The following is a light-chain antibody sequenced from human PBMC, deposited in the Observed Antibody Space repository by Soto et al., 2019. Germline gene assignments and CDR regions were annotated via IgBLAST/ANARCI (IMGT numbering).Light chain of an antibody. V-gene: IGKV1-27*01. J-gene: IGKJ4*01. CDR2: ATS. Sequence: DIQMTQSPSSVSASVGDRVTITCRASQGVNNYLAWYQQKPGKVPKLLIYATSTLQSGVPSRFSGSGGGTEYTLTVSSLQPEDVATYYCQRYNSAPLTFGGGTKVDIK. CDR1: QGVNNY. CDR3: QRYNSAPLT.